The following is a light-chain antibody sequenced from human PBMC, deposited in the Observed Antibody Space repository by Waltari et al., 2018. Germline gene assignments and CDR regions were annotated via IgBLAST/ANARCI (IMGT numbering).Light chain of an antibody. V-gene: IGLV2-8*01. CDR1: SNDVGGYNF. J-gene: IGLJ1*01. CDR3: SSYAGRNNLGV. Sequence: QSALTQPPSASGSPGQSVTISCTGTSNDVGGYNFVSWYQQHPGKTPKLMIYEVSKRPAGFPDRFSGSKSGNTASLTVSGLQAEDEADYYCSSYAGRNNLGVFGTGTKVTVL. CDR2: EVS.